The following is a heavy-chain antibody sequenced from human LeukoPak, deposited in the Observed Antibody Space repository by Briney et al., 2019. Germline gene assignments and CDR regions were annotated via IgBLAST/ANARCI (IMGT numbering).Heavy chain of an antibody. CDR2: ISGSGGST. J-gene: IGHJ4*02. V-gene: IGHV3-23*01. Sequence: GGSLRLSCEASGFIFGNYYMSWVRQAPGKGLEWVSAISGSGGSTYYADSVKGRFTISRDNSKNTLYLQMNSLRAEDTAVYYCAKPLRYCSGGSCYSLADWGQGTLVTVSS. CDR3: AKPLRYCSGGSCYSLAD. CDR1: GFIFGNYY. D-gene: IGHD2-15*01.